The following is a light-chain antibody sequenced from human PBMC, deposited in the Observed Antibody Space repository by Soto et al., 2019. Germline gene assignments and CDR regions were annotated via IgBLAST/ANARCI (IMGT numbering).Light chain of an antibody. CDR1: QRVTSNS. J-gene: IGKJ5*01. CDR2: APS. CDR3: QQYGTSPPIT. V-gene: IGKV3-20*01. Sequence: EIVLTQSPGTLSLSPGERATLSCRASQRVTSNSLAWYQQKSGQAPRLVFYAPSYRATGISDRFSGSGSGKDFTLTISRLEPDDFAVYFCQQYGTSPPITFGQGTRLEIK.